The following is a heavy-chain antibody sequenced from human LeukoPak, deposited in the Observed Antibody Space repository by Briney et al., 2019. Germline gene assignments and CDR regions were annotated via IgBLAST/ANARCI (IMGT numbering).Heavy chain of an antibody. V-gene: IGHV4-4*07. CDR1: GGSISSYS. Sequence: SETLSLTCTVSGGSISSYSRSWIRQPAGKGLEWIGRIYTSGSTNYNPSLKSRVTMSVDTSKNQFSLKLSSVTAADTAVYYCAREPSYSSSWYDYWGQGTLVTVSS. J-gene: IGHJ4*02. CDR3: AREPSYSSSWYDY. D-gene: IGHD6-13*01. CDR2: IYTSGST.